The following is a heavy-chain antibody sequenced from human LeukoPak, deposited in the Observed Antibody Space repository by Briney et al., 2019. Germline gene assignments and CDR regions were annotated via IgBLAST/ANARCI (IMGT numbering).Heavy chain of an antibody. J-gene: IGHJ4*02. Sequence: GGSLRLSCAASGFTFSTFWMTWVRQAPEKGLEWVANINQDGSEKDYVDSVKGRFTISRDNAKNSLYLQVNSLRDDDTAVYYCGRVQKTQTGGTPDYWGQGTLVTVSS. CDR2: INQDGSEK. V-gene: IGHV3-7*01. D-gene: IGHD1-14*01. CDR3: GRVQKTQTGGTPDY. CDR1: GFTFSTFW.